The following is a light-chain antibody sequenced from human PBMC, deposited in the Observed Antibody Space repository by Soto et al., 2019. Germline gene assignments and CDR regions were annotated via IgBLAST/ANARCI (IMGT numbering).Light chain of an antibody. Sequence: DIQMTQSPSSVSASVGDRVTITCRASQDIGSWFAWYQQKPGKVPKLLIYAASILQSGVPSRFSGSGSGTDFTLTISSLQPEDFATYYCQHLNSYPITFGQGTRLEIK. V-gene: IGKV1-12*01. CDR1: QDIGSW. CDR2: AAS. CDR3: QHLNSYPIT. J-gene: IGKJ5*01.